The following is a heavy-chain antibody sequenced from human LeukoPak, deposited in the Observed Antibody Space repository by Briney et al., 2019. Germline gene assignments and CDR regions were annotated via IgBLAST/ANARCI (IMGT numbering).Heavy chain of an antibody. CDR3: ARAVTLIAAAGDYFDY. CDR2: INHSGST. V-gene: IGHV4-34*01. Sequence: PSETLSLTCAVYGGSFSGYYWSWIRQPPGKGLEWIGEINHSGSTIYNPSLKSRVTISVDTSKNQFSLKLSSVTAADTAVYYCARAVTLIAAAGDYFDYWGQGTLVTVSS. CDR1: GGSFSGYY. D-gene: IGHD6-13*01. J-gene: IGHJ4*02.